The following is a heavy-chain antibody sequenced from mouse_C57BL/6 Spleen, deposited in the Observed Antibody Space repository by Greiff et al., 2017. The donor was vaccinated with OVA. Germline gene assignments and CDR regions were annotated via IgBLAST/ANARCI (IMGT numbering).Heavy chain of an antibody. Sequence: QVQLQQSGAELARPGASVKLSCKASGYTFTSYGISWVKQRTGQGLEWIGEIYPRSGNTYYNEKFKGKATLTADKSSSTAYMELRSLTSEDSAVYFWARLNSNSFAYWGQGTLVTVSA. CDR3: ARLNSNSFAY. CDR1: GYTFTSYG. V-gene: IGHV1-81*01. D-gene: IGHD2-5*01. J-gene: IGHJ3*01. CDR2: IYPRSGNT.